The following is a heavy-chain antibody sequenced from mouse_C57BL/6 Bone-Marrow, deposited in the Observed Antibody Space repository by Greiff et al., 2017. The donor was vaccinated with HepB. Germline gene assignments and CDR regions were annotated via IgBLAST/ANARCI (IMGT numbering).Heavy chain of an antibody. CDR2: IDPSDSYT. J-gene: IGHJ2*01. V-gene: IGHV1-50*01. D-gene: IGHD2-3*01. CDR3: ARRGGYDYVDY. CDR1: GYTFTSYW. Sequence: QVQLQQPGAELVKPGASVKLSCKASGYTFTSYWMQWVKQRPGQGLEWIGEIDPSDSYTNSNQKFKGKATLTVDTSSSTAYMQLSSLTSEDSAVYYCARRGGYDYVDYWGQGTTLTVSS.